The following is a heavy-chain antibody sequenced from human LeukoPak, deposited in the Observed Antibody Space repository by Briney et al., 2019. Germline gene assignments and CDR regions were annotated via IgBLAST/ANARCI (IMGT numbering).Heavy chain of an antibody. CDR3: ARDLRGSTPVDP. J-gene: IGHJ5*02. Sequence: KPGASVKVSCKASGYTFTNYGTTWVRQAPGQGLEWMGWISPNSGETNYAQKFQGRVTMTTDTSTSTAYMEVRTLRSDDTGVYYCARDLRGSTPVDPWGQGTLVTVSS. V-gene: IGHV1-18*01. D-gene: IGHD4-23*01. CDR2: ISPNSGET. CDR1: GYTFTNYG.